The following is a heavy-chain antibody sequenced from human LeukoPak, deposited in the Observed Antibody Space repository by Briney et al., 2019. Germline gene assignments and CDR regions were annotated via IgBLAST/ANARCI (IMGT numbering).Heavy chain of an antibody. CDR2: IYYIGET. CDR3: ATLRRIAVGAFDV. J-gene: IGHJ3*01. D-gene: IGHD6-19*01. CDR1: GGSISTSNWY. Sequence: SEALSLTCTVSGGSISTSNWYWVWIRQPPGKGLEWNGSIYYIGETFYNPSLKSRVTISVDTSRNQFSLMLGSVTAADTAVYYCATLRRIAVGAFDVWGQGTMVIVSS. V-gene: IGHV4-39*01.